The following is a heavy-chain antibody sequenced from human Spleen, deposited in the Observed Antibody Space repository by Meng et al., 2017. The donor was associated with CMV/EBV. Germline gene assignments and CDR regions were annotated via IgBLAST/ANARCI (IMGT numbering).Heavy chain of an antibody. CDR3: AKHGDFYSGSRFDY. CDR2: ISGSGGST. CDR1: GFTFSNYA. Sequence: GESLKISYAASGFTFSNYAMSWVRQTPGKGLEWVSSISGSGGSTYYADSVKGRFTISRDNSGNMLNLQMNSLRAEDTALYYCAKHGDFYSGSRFDYWGLGTQVTVSS. V-gene: IGHV3-23*01. D-gene: IGHD1-26*01. J-gene: IGHJ4*02.